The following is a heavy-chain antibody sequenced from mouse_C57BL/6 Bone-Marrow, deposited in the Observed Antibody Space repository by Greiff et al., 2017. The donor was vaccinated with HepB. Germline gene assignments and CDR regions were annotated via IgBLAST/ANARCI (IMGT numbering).Heavy chain of an antibody. V-gene: IGHV1-47*01. Sequence: VKLMESGAELVKPGASVKMSCKASGYTFTTYPIEWMKQNHGKSLEWIGNFHPYNDDTKYNEKFKGKATLTVEKSSSTVYLELSRLTSDDSAVYYCARRGDYGSRYAMDYWGQGTSVTVSS. D-gene: IGHD1-1*01. CDR3: ARRGDYGSRYAMDY. J-gene: IGHJ4*01. CDR2: FHPYNDDT. CDR1: GYTFTTYP.